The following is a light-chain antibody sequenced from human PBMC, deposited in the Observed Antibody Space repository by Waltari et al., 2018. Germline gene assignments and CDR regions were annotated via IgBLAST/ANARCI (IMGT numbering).Light chain of an antibody. CDR3: CSYRGGHSWV. V-gene: IGLV2-23*02. Sequence: QSALTLPASVSGSPGQSISISCTGTSNDIGSYNRVSWYQHHPGKAPKLLIYEVNQRPSGVAGRCSGSKAGNTDSLTISGLQAEDEGDYYCCSYRGGHSWVFGGGAKLTVL. CDR2: EVN. J-gene: IGLJ3*02. CDR1: SNDIGSYNR.